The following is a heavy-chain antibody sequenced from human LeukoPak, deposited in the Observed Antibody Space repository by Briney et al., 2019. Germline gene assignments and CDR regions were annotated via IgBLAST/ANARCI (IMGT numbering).Heavy chain of an antibody. CDR1: GGSISRGDFY. V-gene: IGHV4-31*03. CDR3: ASTPIGIITAPGS. Sequence: PSETLSLTCTVSGGSISRGDFYWSWIRQHPGKGLEWIGYISYTGSASYSPSLKSRVTISLDTSKNRFSLKLSSVTAADTAVYYCASTPIGIITAPGSWGQGTLVTVSS. J-gene: IGHJ5*02. D-gene: IGHD1-14*01. CDR2: ISYTGSA.